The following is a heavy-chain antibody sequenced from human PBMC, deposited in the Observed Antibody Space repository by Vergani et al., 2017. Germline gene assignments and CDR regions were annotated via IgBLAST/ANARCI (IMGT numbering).Heavy chain of an antibody. V-gene: IGHV4-4*02. Sequence: QVQLQESGPGVVKPSQTLSLTCAVSGDSISSNNCWTWVRQPPGKGLEWIGEICHTEDTKYSPSLKSRVTVSVDESRNLFSLRLNSVTAADTAVYYCATSGYRRWGYYFDYWGQGILVTVSS. CDR2: ICHTEDT. CDR1: GDSISSNNC. D-gene: IGHD2-2*02. CDR3: ATSGYRRWGYYFDY. J-gene: IGHJ4*02.